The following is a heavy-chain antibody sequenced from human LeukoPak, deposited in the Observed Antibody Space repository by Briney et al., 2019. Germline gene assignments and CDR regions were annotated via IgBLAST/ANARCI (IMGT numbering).Heavy chain of an antibody. CDR2: INPSGGST. CDR1: GYTFTSYY. CDR3: ARVEWRGYFDY. D-gene: IGHD3-3*01. V-gene: IGHV1-46*01. Sequence: ASVKVSCKASGYTFTSYYMHWVRQAPGQGLEWMGIINPSGGSTSYAQKFQGRVTMTRDTSTSTVYMELSSLRSEDTAVYCCARVEWRGYFDYWGQGTLVTVSS. J-gene: IGHJ4*02.